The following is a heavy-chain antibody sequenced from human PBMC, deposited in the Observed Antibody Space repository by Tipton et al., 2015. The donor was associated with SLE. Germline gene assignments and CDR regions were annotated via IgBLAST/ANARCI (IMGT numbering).Heavy chain of an antibody. CDR2: IKEDGSEK. CDR3: ARDQSLKGFDY. CDR1: RFTFSSYW. V-gene: IGHV3-7*01. J-gene: IGHJ4*02. Sequence: GSLRLSCAASRFTFSSYWMAWVRQAPGKGLEWVANIKEDGSEKYSVDSVKGRFTISRDNAKNSLYLQMNSLRAEDTAVYYCARDQSLKGFDYWGQGTLVTVSS.